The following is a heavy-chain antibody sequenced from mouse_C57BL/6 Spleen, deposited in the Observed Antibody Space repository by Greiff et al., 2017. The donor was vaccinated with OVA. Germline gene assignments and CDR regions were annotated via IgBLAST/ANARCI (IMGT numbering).Heavy chain of an antibody. V-gene: IGHV14-4*01. J-gene: IGHJ3*01. D-gene: IGHD1-1*01. CDR3: TRGYGSSLAY. Sequence: DVKLQESGAELVRPGASVKLSCTASGFNIKDDYMHWVKQRPEQGLEWIGWIDPENGDTEYASKFQGKATITADTSSNTAYLQLSSLTSEDTAVYYCTRGYGSSLAYWGQGTLVTVSA. CDR1: GFNIKDDY. CDR2: IDPENGDT.